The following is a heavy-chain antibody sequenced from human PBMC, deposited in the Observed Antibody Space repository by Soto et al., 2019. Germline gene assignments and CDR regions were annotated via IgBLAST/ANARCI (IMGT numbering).Heavy chain of an antibody. J-gene: IGHJ5*02. V-gene: IGHV4-34*01. CDR1: GGSFSGYY. Sequence: SETMSLTCAVDGGSFSGYYWSWIRQPPGKGLEWIGEINHSGSTNYNPSLKSRVTISVDTSKNQFSLKLSSVTAADTAVYYWARGGGSSWYPNTNWFDPWGQGTLVTAPQ. CDR2: INHSGST. CDR3: ARGGGSSWYPNTNWFDP. D-gene: IGHD6-13*01.